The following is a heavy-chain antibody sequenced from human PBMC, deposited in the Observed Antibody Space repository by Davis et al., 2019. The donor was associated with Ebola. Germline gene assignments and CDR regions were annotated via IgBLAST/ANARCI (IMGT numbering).Heavy chain of an antibody. CDR2: IDPSDSSA. CDR1: GYMFSTSW. J-gene: IGHJ4*02. V-gene: IGHV5-10-1*01. CDR3: ARSPYGDRSDF. D-gene: IGHD4/OR15-4a*01. Sequence: GESLKISCRISGYMFSTSWITWVRQVPGQGLEWMGRIDPSDSSATYSPSFQGHVTFSTDTSTDTAYLQWSDLKPSDSAIYYCARSPYGDRSDFWGQGTPVSVSS.